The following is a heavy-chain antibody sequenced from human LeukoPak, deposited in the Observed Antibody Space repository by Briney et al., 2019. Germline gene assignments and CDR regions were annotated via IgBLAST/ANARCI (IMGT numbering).Heavy chain of an antibody. D-gene: IGHD3-10*01. Sequence: PSETLSLTCTVYGGSISSGDYYWSWIRQPPGKGLEWIGYIYYTGSTYYNPSLKSRLTISVDTSKNQFSLKLSSVTAADTAVYYCAGVGIGELLGHGYYFDYWGQGTLVTVSS. CDR2: IYYTGST. V-gene: IGHV4-30-4*08. J-gene: IGHJ4*02. CDR3: AGVGIGELLGHGYYFDY. CDR1: GGSISSGDYY.